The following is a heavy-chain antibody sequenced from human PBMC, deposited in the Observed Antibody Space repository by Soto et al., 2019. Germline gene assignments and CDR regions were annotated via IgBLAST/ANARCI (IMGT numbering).Heavy chain of an antibody. CDR3: ARATPAGSADF. J-gene: IGHJ4*02. Sequence: QVQLQESGPGLVKPSQTLSLTCTVSGGSNIRDGYYWSWIRQHPGKGLEWIGYISYSGSSYSNPSLKSRVTISADTSKNQFSLRLTSVTAADTAVYFCARATPAGSADFWGQGTLVTVSS. V-gene: IGHV4-31*03. CDR2: ISYSGSS. CDR1: GGSNIRDGYY. D-gene: IGHD2-2*01.